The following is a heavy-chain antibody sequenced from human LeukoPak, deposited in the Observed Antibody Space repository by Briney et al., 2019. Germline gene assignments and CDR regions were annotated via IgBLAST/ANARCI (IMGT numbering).Heavy chain of an antibody. CDR3: ARLVVPAAMPVFYGDDDYLNWFDP. V-gene: IGHV1-46*01. CDR2: INPVGGVT. CDR1: GYIFTNYY. D-gene: IGHD2-2*01. Sequence: GASVKISCKASGYIFTNYYLYWVRQAPGQGLEWMGVINPVGGVTTYAQRFQGRVTMTRDTSTSTAYMELRSLRSDDTAVYYCARLVVPAAMPVFYGDDDYLNWFDPWGQGTLVTVSS. J-gene: IGHJ5*02.